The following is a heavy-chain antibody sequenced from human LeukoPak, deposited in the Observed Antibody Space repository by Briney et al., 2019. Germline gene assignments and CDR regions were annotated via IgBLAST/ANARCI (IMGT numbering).Heavy chain of an antibody. CDR1: GFTFTSSA. V-gene: IGHV1-58*01. Sequence: ASVKVSCKDSGFTFTSSAVQWVRQARGQRLEWIEWIVVGSGNTNYAQKFQERVTITRDMSTSTAYMELSSLRSEDTAVYYCAAGTYYDFWTLDVWGQGTTVTVSS. J-gene: IGHJ6*02. CDR3: AAGTYYDFWTLDV. CDR2: IVVGSGNT. D-gene: IGHD3-3*01.